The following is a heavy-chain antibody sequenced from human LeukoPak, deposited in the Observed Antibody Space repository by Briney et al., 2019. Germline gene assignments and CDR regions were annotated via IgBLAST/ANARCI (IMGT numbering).Heavy chain of an antibody. D-gene: IGHD2-2*01. Sequence: PETLSLTCTVSGGSISSYYWSWIRQPAGKGLEWIGRIYASGSTNYNPSLKSRVTMSVDTSKNQFSLKLSSVTAADTAVYYCARHTIRYCSSTSCYFDYWGQGTLVTVSS. J-gene: IGHJ4*02. V-gene: IGHV4-4*07. CDR3: ARHTIRYCSSTSCYFDY. CDR1: GGSISSYY. CDR2: IYASGST.